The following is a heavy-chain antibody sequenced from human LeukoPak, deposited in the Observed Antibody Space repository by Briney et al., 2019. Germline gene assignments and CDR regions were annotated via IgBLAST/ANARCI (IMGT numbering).Heavy chain of an antibody. J-gene: IGHJ3*02. CDR1: GSSISRHF. D-gene: IGHD3-22*01. Sequence: PSETLSLTCSVSGSSISRHFWSWIRQPPGKGPEWIAFIHYSGRTKYNPSLQSRVTISIDTSENNFSLKLTSVTAADTAVYYCARLLDNDSSGDPDTFDMWGQGTVLTVSS. CDR3: ARLLDNDSSGDPDTFDM. V-gene: IGHV4-59*11. CDR2: IHYSGRT.